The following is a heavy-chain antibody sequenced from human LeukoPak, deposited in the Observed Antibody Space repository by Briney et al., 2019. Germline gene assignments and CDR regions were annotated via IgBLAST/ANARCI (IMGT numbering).Heavy chain of an antibody. V-gene: IGHV1-2*02. J-gene: IGHJ5*02. CDR1: GGTFSSYA. CDR2: INPNSGGT. Sequence: ASVKVSCKASGGTFSSYAISWVRQAPGQGLEWMGWINPNSGGTNYAQKFQGRVTMTRDTSISTAYMELSRLRSDDTAVYYCARDHCSGGSCYWPFDPWGQGTLVTVSS. CDR3: ARDHCSGGSCYWPFDP. D-gene: IGHD2-15*01.